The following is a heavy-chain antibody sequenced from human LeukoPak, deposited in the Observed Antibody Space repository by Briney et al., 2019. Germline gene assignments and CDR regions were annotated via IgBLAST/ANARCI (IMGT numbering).Heavy chain of an antibody. CDR2: ISYDGSNK. J-gene: IGHJ3*02. CDR1: GFTFSSYG. Sequence: PGRSLRLSCAASGFTFSSYGMLWVRQAPGKGLEWVAVISYDGSNKYYADSVKGRFTISRDNSKNTMYLQTNSLRAEDTAVYYCAKEKRYYDSIRAAFDIWGQGTMVTVSS. CDR3: AKEKRYYDSIRAAFDI. V-gene: IGHV3-30*18. D-gene: IGHD3-22*01.